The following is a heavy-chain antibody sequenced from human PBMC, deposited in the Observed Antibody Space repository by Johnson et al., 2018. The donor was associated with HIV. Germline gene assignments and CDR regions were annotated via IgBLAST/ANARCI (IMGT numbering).Heavy chain of an antibody. V-gene: IGHV3-64*01. J-gene: IGHJ3*02. Sequence: VQLVESGGGLVQPGGSLRLSCAASGFTFSTYAMNWVRQAPGKGLEYVSAISSNGGSTYYANSLKDRFTISRDNSKNTLYLQMGSLRAEDTAVYYGAKETRDSRSAFDIWGQGTMVTVSS. D-gene: IGHD3-22*01. CDR1: GFTFSTYA. CDR2: ISSNGGST. CDR3: AKETRDSRSAFDI.